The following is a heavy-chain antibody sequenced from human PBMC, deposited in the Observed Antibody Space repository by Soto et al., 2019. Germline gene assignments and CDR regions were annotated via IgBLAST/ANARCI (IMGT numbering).Heavy chain of an antibody. CDR2: ISSSGSSK. D-gene: IGHD4-4*01. CDR1: GFIFNSYE. V-gene: IGHV3-48*03. Sequence: GGSLRLSCAASGFIFNSYEMNWVRQAPGKGLEWVSYISSSGSSKYYADSVKGRFTISRDNAKKSLYLQMNGLRAEDTAVYYCARGNILDFWGRGNMVTVS. J-gene: IGHJ4*02. CDR3: ARGNILDF.